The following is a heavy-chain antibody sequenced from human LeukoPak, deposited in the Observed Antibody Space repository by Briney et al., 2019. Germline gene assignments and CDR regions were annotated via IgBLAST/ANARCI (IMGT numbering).Heavy chain of an antibody. J-gene: IGHJ4*02. V-gene: IGHV3-21*01. CDR1: GFTFSSYS. CDR2: ISSSSSYI. Sequence: GGSLRLSCVASGFTFSSYSMNWVRQAPGKGLEWVSSISSSSSYIYYADSVKGRFTISRDNAKNSLYLQMNSLRAEDTAVYYCARVEMATSDYFDYWGQGTLVTVSS. CDR3: ARVEMATSDYFDY. D-gene: IGHD5-24*01.